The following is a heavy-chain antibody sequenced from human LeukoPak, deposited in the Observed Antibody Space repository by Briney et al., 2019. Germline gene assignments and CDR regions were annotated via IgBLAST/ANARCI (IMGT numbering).Heavy chain of an antibody. J-gene: IGHJ3*02. V-gene: IGHV4-59*08. CDR2: IYYSGST. D-gene: IGHD6-19*01. Sequence: PSETLSLTCTVSGGSISSYYWSWIRQPPGKGLEWIGYIYYSGSTNYNPSLKSRVTISVDTSKNQFSLKLSSVTAADTAVYYCASIAVAGTLGVSAFDIWGQGTMVTVSS. CDR3: ASIAVAGTLGVSAFDI. CDR1: GGSISSYY.